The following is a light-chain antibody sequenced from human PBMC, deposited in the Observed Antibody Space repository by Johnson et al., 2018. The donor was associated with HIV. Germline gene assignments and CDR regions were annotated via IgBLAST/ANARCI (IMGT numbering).Light chain of an antibody. V-gene: IGLV1-51*02. J-gene: IGLJ1*01. Sequence: SVLSQPPSVSAAPGQKVTIPCSGSSSNIGNNYVSWYQQLPRGAPKLLIYENNKRPSGLPDRFSASKSGTSATLDITGLQSGDEADYYCGTWDSTLRAYVFGNGTKVTVL. CDR1: SSNIGNNY. CDR3: GTWDSTLRAYV. CDR2: ENN.